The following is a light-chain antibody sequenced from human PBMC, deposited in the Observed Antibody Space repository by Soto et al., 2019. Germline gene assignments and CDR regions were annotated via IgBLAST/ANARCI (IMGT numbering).Light chain of an antibody. V-gene: IGKV3-15*01. CDR1: QSVRSSN. CDR3: QQYEKWPPSIT. J-gene: IGKJ5*01. CDR2: GTS. Sequence: EIVLTQSPGTLPLSPGERATLSCRASQSVRSSNLAWYQQKPGQAPRLLIYGTSTRATGISARFSGGGSGTEFTLTISSLQSEDFAVYYCQQYEKWPPSITFGQGTRLEI.